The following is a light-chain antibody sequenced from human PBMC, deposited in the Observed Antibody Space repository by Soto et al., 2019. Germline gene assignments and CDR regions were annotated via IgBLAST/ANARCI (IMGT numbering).Light chain of an antibody. Sequence: IHMTHAPSTLSASVLYRVTITFRASQSISTWLAWYQQKPGKAPKLLIYKASSLESGVPSRFSGSGSGTEFTLTISSLQPDDFATYYCQQYNSYWTFGQGTKVDI. CDR2: KAS. J-gene: IGKJ1*01. CDR1: QSISTW. CDR3: QQYNSYWT. V-gene: IGKV1-5*03.